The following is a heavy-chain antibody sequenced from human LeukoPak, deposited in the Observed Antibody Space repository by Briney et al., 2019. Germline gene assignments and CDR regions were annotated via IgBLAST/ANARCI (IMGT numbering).Heavy chain of an antibody. CDR2: LKKSGGSS. CDR3: ARATGSVDPYDI. D-gene: IGHD2-8*02. Sequence: PGGSLRLSCAASGFTLNNYAMSWVRQAPGEGLEWVSTLKKSGGSSHYADSVKGRFTISGDSSKNTLYLQMNSLRADDTAVYYCARATGSVDPYDIWGQGTMVTVST. V-gene: IGHV3-23*01. J-gene: IGHJ3*02. CDR1: GFTLNNYA.